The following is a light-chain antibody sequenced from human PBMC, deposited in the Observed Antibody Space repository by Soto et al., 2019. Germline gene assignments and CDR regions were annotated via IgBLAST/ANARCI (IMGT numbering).Light chain of an antibody. CDR3: QQYSSYPLT. Sequence: DIQMTQSPSILSASVGDRVTITCRASQSIDIWLAWYQHKPGKAPRLLIYKASSLESGVPSRFSGSGSGTELTLTINSLQPDDFATYYCQQYSSYPLTFGGGTKVEIK. CDR2: KAS. J-gene: IGKJ4*01. CDR1: QSIDIW. V-gene: IGKV1-5*03.